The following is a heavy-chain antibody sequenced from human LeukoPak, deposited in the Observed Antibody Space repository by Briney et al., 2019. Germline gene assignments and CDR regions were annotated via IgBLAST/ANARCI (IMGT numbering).Heavy chain of an antibody. V-gene: IGHV4-4*07. CDR2: IYTTGNT. D-gene: IGHD3-16*01. CDR3: ARHGYTASHYFLDY. CDR1: SGSINSYY. J-gene: IGHJ4*02. Sequence: SETLSLTCTVSSGSINSYYWGWVRQPAGRGLELIGRIYTTGNTNYNPSLKSRLTMSVDTSKRQFSLNLRSVTAADTAIYYCARHGYTASHYFLDYWSQGILVTVSS.